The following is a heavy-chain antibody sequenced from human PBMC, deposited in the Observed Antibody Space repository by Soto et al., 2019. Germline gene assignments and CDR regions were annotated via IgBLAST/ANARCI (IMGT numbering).Heavy chain of an antibody. CDR2: ISNSGGSV. CDR3: AKVKWTYGSVSDI. D-gene: IGHD4-17*01. CDR1: GFTFSSFA. Sequence: EVQLLESGGGLVQPGGSLRLSCAASGFTFSSFAMSWVRQAPGKGLEWVSGISNSGGSVNYADSVKGRFTISRDNSKNTLSLEINSLRAEDTALYYCAKVKWTYGSVSDIWGQGTMVTGSS. V-gene: IGHV3-23*01. J-gene: IGHJ3*02.